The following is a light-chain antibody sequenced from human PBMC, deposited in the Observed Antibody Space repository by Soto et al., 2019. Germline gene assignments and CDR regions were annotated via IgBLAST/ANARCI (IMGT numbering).Light chain of an antibody. CDR3: QQSGGTPWT. J-gene: IGKJ1*01. CDR1: QSVSNNY. V-gene: IGKV3-20*01. Sequence: EIVLTQSPGTLSLSPGERATLSCRASQSVSNNYLAWYQQKPGQAPRLLISGASSRATGIPDRFSGSGSGTDFARTISRLEPDDVAVYHGQQSGGTPWTFGQGTKVEIK. CDR2: GAS.